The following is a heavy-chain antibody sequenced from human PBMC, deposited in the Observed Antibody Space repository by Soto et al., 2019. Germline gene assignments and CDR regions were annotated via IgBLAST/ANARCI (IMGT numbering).Heavy chain of an antibody. V-gene: IGHV4-34*01. CDR3: ARGSPGKFDY. CDR1: GGSFSGYD. Sequence: SETLSLTSAVYGGSFSGYDGSWIRQPPGKGLEWIGEINHSGSTNYNPSLKSRVTISVDTSKNQFSLKLSSVTAADTAVYYCARGSPGKFDYWGQGTLVTVSS. CDR2: INHSGST. J-gene: IGHJ4*02.